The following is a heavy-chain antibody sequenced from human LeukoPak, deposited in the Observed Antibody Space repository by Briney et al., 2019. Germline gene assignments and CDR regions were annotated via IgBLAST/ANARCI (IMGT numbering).Heavy chain of an antibody. J-gene: IGHJ4*02. V-gene: IGHV3-13*01. CDR1: GFTFSNYD. D-gene: IGHD4-17*01. Sequence: PGGSLRLSCSASGFTFSNYDIRWVRQATGKGLEWVSAIGSSGDTYYIDSVKGRFTVSRESAKNSLYLQMNSLRAEDTAVYYCAREAAYGVGDYFDYWGQGTLVTVSS. CDR3: AREAAYGVGDYFDY. CDR2: IGSSGDT.